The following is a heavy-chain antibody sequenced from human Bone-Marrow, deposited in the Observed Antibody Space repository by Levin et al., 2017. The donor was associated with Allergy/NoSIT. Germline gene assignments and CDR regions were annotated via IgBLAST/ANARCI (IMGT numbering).Heavy chain of an antibody. J-gene: IGHJ4*02. V-gene: IGHV3-7*01. CDR2: IKQDGSEK. Sequence: LSLTCAASGFTFSSYWMSWVRQAPGKGLEWVANIKQDGSEKYYVDSVKGRFTISRDNAKNSLYLQMNSLRAEDTAVYYCARVGSYWNYDDYWGQGTLVTVSS. D-gene: IGHD1-7*01. CDR1: GFTFSSYW. CDR3: ARVGSYWNYDDY.